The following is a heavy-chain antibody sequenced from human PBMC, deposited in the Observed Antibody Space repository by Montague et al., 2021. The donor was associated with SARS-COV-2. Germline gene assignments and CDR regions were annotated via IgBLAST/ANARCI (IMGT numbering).Heavy chain of an antibody. V-gene: IGHV3-33*01. CDR1: GFTFSSYG. J-gene: IGHJ4*02. CDR2: IWYDGSNK. D-gene: IGHD6-13*01. CDR3: ARDRVRAAAGTRYYFDY. Sequence: SLRLSCAASGFTFSSYGMHWVHQAPGEGLEWVAVIWYDGSNKYYADSVKGRFTISRDNSKNTLYLQMNSLRAEDTAVYYCARDRVRAAAGTRYYFDYWGQGTLVTVSS.